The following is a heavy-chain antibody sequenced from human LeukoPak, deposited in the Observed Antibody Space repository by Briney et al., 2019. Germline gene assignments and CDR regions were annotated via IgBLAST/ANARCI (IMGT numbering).Heavy chain of an antibody. CDR1: GGSISSGSYY. CDR3: ARGGSDGDYVGWFDP. V-gene: IGHV4-61*02. J-gene: IGHJ5*02. Sequence: SQTLSLTCTVSGGSISSGSYYWSWIRQPAGKGLEWIGRIYTSGSTNYNPSLKSRVTISVDTSKNQFSLKLSSVTAADTAVYYCARGGSDGDYVGWFDPWGQGILVTVSS. CDR2: IYTSGST. D-gene: IGHD4-17*01.